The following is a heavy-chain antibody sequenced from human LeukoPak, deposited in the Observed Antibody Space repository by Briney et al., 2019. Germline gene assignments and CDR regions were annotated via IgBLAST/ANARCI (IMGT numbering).Heavy chain of an antibody. Sequence: PSETLSLTCAVYGGSFSGYYWSWIRQPPGKGLEWIGEINHSGSTNYNPSLKSRVTISVDTSKNQFSLKLSSVTAADTAVYYCARDSSDSSGYPTFFDLWGRGTLVTVSS. V-gene: IGHV4-34*01. CDR2: INHSGST. CDR3: ARDSSDSSGYPTFFDL. D-gene: IGHD3-22*01. J-gene: IGHJ2*01. CDR1: GGSFSGYY.